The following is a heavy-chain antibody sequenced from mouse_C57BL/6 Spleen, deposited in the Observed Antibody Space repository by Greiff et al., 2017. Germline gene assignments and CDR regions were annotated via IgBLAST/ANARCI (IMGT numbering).Heavy chain of an antibody. CDR1: GFTFSDYY. J-gene: IGHJ2*01. CDR2: INYDGSST. V-gene: IGHV5-16*01. Sequence: LQQSEGGLVQPGSSMKLSCTASGFTFSDYYMAWVRQVPEKGLEWVANINYDGSSTYYLDSLKSRFIISRDNAKNILYLQMSSLKSEDTATYYCARGGSSPYFDYWGQGTTLTVSS. CDR3: ARGGSSPYFDY. D-gene: IGHD1-1*01.